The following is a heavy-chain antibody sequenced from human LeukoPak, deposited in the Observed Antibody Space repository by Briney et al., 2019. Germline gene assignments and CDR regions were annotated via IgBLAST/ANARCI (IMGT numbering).Heavy chain of an antibody. CDR3: ARPLMYYYGSETYFWFDP. CDR1: GGTFSSYA. J-gene: IGHJ5*02. V-gene: IGHV1-69*13. D-gene: IGHD3-10*01. CDR2: IIPIFGTA. Sequence: SVKVSCKASGGTFSSYAISWVRQAPGQGLEWMGGIIPIFGTANYAQKFQGRVTITADESTSTAYMELSSLRAEDTAVYYCARPLMYYYGSETYFWFDPWGQGTLVTVSS.